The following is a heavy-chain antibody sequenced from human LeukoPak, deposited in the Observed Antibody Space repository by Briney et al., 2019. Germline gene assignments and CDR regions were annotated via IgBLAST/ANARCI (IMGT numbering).Heavy chain of an antibody. CDR3: AKDRVQGKGTYYFDY. Sequence: PGGSLRLSCAASGFTFSSYAMSWVRQAPGEGLEWVSAISGSGGSTYYADSVKGRFTISRDNSKNTLYLQMNSLRAEDTAVYYCAKDRVQGKGTYYFDYWGQGTLVTVSS. J-gene: IGHJ4*02. CDR1: GFTFSSYA. V-gene: IGHV3-23*01. D-gene: IGHD1-1*01. CDR2: ISGSGGST.